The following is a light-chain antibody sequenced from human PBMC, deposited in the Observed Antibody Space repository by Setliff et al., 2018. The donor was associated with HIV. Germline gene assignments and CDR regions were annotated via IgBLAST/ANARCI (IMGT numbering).Light chain of an antibody. CDR2: NID. J-gene: IGLJ1*01. V-gene: IGLV2-14*03. CDR3: SSNSINNLYV. CDR1: SSDIGSSNF. Sequence: QSVLTQPASVSGSPGQSITISCTGTSSDIGSSNFVSWYQQHTGKAPKVMIYNIDKRPSGVSNRFSGSKSGNTASLTISGLQTEDEADYYCSSNSINNLYVFATGTKV.